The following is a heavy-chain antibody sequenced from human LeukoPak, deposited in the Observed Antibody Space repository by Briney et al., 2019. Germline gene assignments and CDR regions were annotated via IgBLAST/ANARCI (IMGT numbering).Heavy chain of an antibody. CDR2: INAGGDTT. CDR3: AKEGEICFGRRCYSHYHYAMDA. D-gene: IGHD2-15*01. J-gene: IGHJ6*02. CDR1: GFTFTSFA. V-gene: IGHV3-23*01. Sequence: GGSRRLSCSVSGFTFTSFAMSWVRQAPGRGLEWVAIINAGGDTTYYADSVKGRFIISRDNSKNTLSVQMNRLRAEDTAVYYCAKEGEICFGRRCYSHYHYAMDAWGQGTTVTASS.